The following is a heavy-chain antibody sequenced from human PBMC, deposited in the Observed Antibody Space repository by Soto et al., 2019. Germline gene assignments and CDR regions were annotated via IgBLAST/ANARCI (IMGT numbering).Heavy chain of an antibody. J-gene: IGHJ6*02. D-gene: IGHD3-10*01. Sequence: QVQLVQSGAEVKKPGASVKVSCKASGYTFTSYDINWVRQATGQGLEYMGWMNPNSGNTGYAQKFQGRVTMTRNTSXXXAYXXXXXXXSDDTAVYYCARERGRYGMDVWGQGTTVTVSS. V-gene: IGHV1-8*01. CDR2: MNPNSGNT. CDR1: GYTFTSYD. CDR3: ARERGRYGMDV.